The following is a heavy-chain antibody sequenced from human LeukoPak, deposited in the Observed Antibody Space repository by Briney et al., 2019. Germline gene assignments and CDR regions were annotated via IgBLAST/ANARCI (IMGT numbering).Heavy chain of an antibody. D-gene: IGHD2-15*01. CDR3: ARVEGLSSSPRTLRY. CDR1: GYTFTDFY. V-gene: IGHV1-2*02. Sequence: GASVKVSCKASGYTFTDFYLHWVRQVPGQGLEWMGCINPNSGDTNYGQKFRGRVTMTRATSISTAYMELSRLTSDDTAMYYCARVEGLSSSPRTLRYWGQGTLVSVSS. CDR2: INPNSGDT. J-gene: IGHJ4*02.